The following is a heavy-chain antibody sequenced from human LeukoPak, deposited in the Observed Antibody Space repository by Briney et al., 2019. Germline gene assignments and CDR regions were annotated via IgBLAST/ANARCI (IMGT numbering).Heavy chain of an antibody. CDR1: GFTVSSNY. J-gene: IGHJ4*02. CDR3: ARGHTSYSSGWYPYY. D-gene: IGHD6-19*01. CDR2: IYSGGST. Sequence: GGPLRLSCAASGFTVSSNYMSWVRQAPGKGLEWVSVIYSGGSTYYADSVKGRFTISRDNSKNTLYLQMNSLRAEDTAVYYCARGHTSYSSGWYPYYWGQGTLVTVSS. V-gene: IGHV3-53*01.